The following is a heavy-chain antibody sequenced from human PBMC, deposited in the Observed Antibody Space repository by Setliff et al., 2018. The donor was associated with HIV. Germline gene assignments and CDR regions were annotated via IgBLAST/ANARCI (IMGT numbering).Heavy chain of an antibody. V-gene: IGHV1-69*04. D-gene: IGHD5-12*01. J-gene: IGHJ4*02. Sequence: ASVKVSCKASGGTLRSYGMTWVRQAPGQGLEWMGTVIPVRDMANYAEKFQGRVTITADRSTSTSYMELRGLRSDDTAVYYCARDGGYDIDYWGQGTLVTVSS. CDR1: GGTLRSYG. CDR3: ARDGGYDIDY. CDR2: VIPVRDMA.